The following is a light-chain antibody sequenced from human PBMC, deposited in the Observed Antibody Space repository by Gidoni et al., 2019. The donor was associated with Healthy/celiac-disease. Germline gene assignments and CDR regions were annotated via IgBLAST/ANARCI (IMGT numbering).Light chain of an antibody. V-gene: IGKV2-28*01. Sequence: MVMTQSPLSLPVTPGEPASNSCRPSHSLLHSNGYNYLDWYLQKPGQSPKLLIYLGSNRASGVPDRFSGSGSGTDFTLKISRVEAEDVGVYYCMQALQTPLTFGGGTKVEIK. CDR1: HSLLHSNGYNY. CDR3: MQALQTPLT. CDR2: LGS. J-gene: IGKJ4*01.